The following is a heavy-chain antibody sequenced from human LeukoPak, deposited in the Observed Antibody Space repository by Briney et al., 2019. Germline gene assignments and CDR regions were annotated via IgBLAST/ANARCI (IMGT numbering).Heavy chain of an antibody. CDR2: ISYDGSNK. J-gene: IGHJ4*02. Sequence: QPGGPLRLSCAASGFTFSSYGMHWVRQAPGKGLEWVAVISYDGSNKYYADSVKGRFTISRDNSKNTLYLQMNSLRAEDTAVYYCAKAPGCGESPLDYWGQGTLVTVSS. CDR3: AKAPGCGESPLDY. CDR1: GFTFSSYG. D-gene: IGHD3-10*01. V-gene: IGHV3-30*18.